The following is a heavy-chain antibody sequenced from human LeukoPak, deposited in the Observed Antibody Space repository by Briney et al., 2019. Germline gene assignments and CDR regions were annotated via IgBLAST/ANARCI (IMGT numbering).Heavy chain of an antibody. V-gene: IGHV1-24*01. Sequence: ASVKVSCKASGYTFTGYYMHWVRQAPGKGLEWMGGFDPEDGETIYAQKFQGRVTMTEDTSTDTAYMELSSLRSEDTAVYYCATDLVGATLLDYWGQGTLVTVSS. CDR1: GYTFTGYY. D-gene: IGHD1-26*01. CDR2: FDPEDGET. J-gene: IGHJ4*02. CDR3: ATDLVGATLLDY.